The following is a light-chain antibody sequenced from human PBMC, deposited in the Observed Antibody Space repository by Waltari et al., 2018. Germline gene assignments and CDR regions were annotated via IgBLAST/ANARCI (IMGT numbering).Light chain of an antibody. CDR1: QRVSRN. CDR2: DAS. CDR3: QQRSNWPPT. Sequence: EIVLTQSPATLSLSPGERATLSCRASQRVSRNLAWYQQKPGQPPRLFIYDASTRATGVPARFSGSGSGTDFTLTCSSLEPEDFAVYFCQQRSNWPPTFGPGTKVD. J-gene: IGKJ3*01. V-gene: IGKV3-11*01.